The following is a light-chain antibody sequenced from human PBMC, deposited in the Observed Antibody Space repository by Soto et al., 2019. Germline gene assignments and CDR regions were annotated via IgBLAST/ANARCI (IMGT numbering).Light chain of an antibody. CDR3: GSFAGPVWV. J-gene: IGLJ3*02. Sequence: QSALTQPPSASGSPGQSVTISCTGTSSDIVGYDHVSWYRQDPGKAPKVMIYEVTKRPSGVPDRFSGSKAGNTASLTVFGLQGEDEANYYCGSFAGPVWVFGGGTKLTVL. V-gene: IGLV2-8*01. CDR1: SSDIVGYDH. CDR2: EVT.